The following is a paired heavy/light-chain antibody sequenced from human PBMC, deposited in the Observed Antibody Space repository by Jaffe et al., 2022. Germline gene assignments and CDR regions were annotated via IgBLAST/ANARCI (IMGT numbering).Light chain of an antibody. CDR2: WAS. V-gene: IGKV4-1*01. CDR1: QSVLYSSNNKNY. J-gene: IGKJ2*01. Sequence: DIVMTQSPDSLAVSLGERATINCKSSQSVLYSSNNKNYLAWYQQKPGQPPKLLIYWASTRESGVPDRFSGSGSGTDFTLTISSLQAEDVAVYYCQQYYSTPLTFGQGTKLEIK. CDR3: QQYYSTPLT.
Heavy chain of an antibody. V-gene: IGHV3-21*01. CDR1: GFTFSSYS. Sequence: EVQLVESGGGLVKPGGSLRLSCAASGFTFSSYSMNWVRQAPGKGLEWVSSISSSSSYIYYADSVKGRFTISRDNAKNSLYLQMNSLRAEDTAVYYCARDVYGVGGSYCSGGSCYPAPYYFDYWGQGTLVTVSS. CDR2: ISSSSSYI. J-gene: IGHJ4*02. CDR3: ARDVYGVGGSYCSGGSCYPAPYYFDY. D-gene: IGHD2-15*01.